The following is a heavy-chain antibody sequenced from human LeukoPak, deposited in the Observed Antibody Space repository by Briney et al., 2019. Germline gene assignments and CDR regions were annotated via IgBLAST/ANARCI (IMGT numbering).Heavy chain of an antibody. D-gene: IGHD6-19*01. CDR1: GGSMSSYL. Sequence: SETLSLTCTVSGGSMSSYLWSWIRQPPGKVREWIGYIYYIGSTNYNPSLKSRVTILVPTPKTQFCLKVSSVTAADTAVYYCARWYSSGWAFDYWGQGTLVTVSS. CDR3: ARWYSSGWAFDY. CDR2: IYYIGST. J-gene: IGHJ4*02. V-gene: IGHV4-59*08.